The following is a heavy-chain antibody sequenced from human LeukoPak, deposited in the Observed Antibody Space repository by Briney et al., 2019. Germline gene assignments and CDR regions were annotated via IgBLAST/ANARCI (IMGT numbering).Heavy chain of an antibody. CDR3: AKEVLDYESPYWHFDV. V-gene: IGHV3-23*01. J-gene: IGHJ2*01. Sequence: GGSLRLSCTASGFSFNIYTMSWVRQAPEKGLEWVSAISGSADSIYYADSVKGHFTISRDNSKSTLYLQMDSLRAEDTAVYYCAKEVLDYESPYWHFDVWGRGTLVTVSS. CDR2: ISGSADSI. CDR1: GFSFNIYT. D-gene: IGHD4-17*01.